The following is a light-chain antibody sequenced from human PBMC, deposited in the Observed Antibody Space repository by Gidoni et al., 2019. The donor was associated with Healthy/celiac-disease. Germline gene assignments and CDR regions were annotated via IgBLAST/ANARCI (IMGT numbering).Light chain of an antibody. V-gene: IGKV1-5*03. CDR2: SAS. CDR1: QSISSW. CDR3: QQYNSYSRT. J-gene: IGKJ1*01. Sequence: DNQITRSPSTPSASVGDRVTITCRGSQSISSWLAWYQQKPGKAPKLLIYSASSIASGVPSRFSGSGSGTEFTLTISSLQPDDFAIYYCQQYNSYSRTFGQGTKVEIK.